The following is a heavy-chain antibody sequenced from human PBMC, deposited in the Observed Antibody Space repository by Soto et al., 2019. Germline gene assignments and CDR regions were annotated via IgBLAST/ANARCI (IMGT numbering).Heavy chain of an antibody. D-gene: IGHD2-15*01. Sequence: ASVKVSCKASGYTFTSYGISWVRQAPGQGLEWMGWISAYNGNTNYAQKLQGRVTMTTDTSTSTAYMELRSLRSDDTAVYYCARVLPYCSGGSCYGGAFDYWGQGTLVTVPS. CDR3: ARVLPYCSGGSCYGGAFDY. V-gene: IGHV1-18*04. CDR1: GYTFTSYG. CDR2: ISAYNGNT. J-gene: IGHJ4*02.